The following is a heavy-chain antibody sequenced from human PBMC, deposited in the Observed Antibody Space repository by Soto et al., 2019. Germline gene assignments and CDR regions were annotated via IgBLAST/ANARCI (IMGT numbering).Heavy chain of an antibody. V-gene: IGHV3-74*02. Sequence: EVQLVESGGGLVQPGGSLRLSCAASGFTFSNYWMYWVRQASGKGLEWVSRINSDGSVSSHADSVKGRLTISRDNVKNTLYLHMDSLRAEDTAVYYCARGDCVGGTCYSLAGSFYYYMDVWGKGTTVTLFS. D-gene: IGHD2-15*01. CDR2: INSDGSVS. J-gene: IGHJ6*03. CDR3: ARGDCVGGTCYSLAGSFYYYMDV. CDR1: GFTFSNYW.